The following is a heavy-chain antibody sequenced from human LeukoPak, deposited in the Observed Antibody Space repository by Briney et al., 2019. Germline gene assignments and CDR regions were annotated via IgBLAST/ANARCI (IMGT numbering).Heavy chain of an antibody. CDR3: AKAFLIAVAANWFDP. Sequence: PGGSLSLSCAASGFTFSSYAMSWVRQAPGKGLEWVSAISGSGGSTYYADSVKGRFTISRDNSKNTLYLQLNSLRAEDTAVYYCAKAFLIAVAANWFDPWGQGTLVTVSS. CDR2: ISGSGGST. D-gene: IGHD6-19*01. J-gene: IGHJ5*02. V-gene: IGHV3-23*01. CDR1: GFTFSSYA.